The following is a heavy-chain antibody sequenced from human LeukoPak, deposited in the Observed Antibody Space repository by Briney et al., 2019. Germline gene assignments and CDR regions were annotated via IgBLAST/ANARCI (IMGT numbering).Heavy chain of an antibody. J-gene: IGHJ4*02. Sequence: PSETLSLTCTVSGGSISSYYWTWIRQPAGKGLEWIGRIHPSGTTNHNPSLKSRVIMSLDMSNNQFSLKVRSVTAADTAVYYCARETEVPSGRRWDFWGQGTLVTVSS. CDR1: GGSISSYY. CDR2: IHPSGTT. D-gene: IGHD5-12*01. CDR3: ARETEVPSGRRWDF. V-gene: IGHV4-4*07.